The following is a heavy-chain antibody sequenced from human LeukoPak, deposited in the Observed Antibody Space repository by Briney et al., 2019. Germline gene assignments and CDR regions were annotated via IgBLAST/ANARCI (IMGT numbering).Heavy chain of an antibody. Sequence: ASVKVSCKASGYTFTSYGISWVRQAPGQGLEWMGWFSAYNGNTNYAQKLQGRVTMTTDTSTSTAYMELRSLRSDDTAVYYCARGIFVGGDYSPFDYWGQGTLVTVSS. D-gene: IGHD4-17*01. CDR1: GYTFTSYG. V-gene: IGHV1-18*01. CDR3: ARGIFVGGDYSPFDY. J-gene: IGHJ4*02. CDR2: FSAYNGNT.